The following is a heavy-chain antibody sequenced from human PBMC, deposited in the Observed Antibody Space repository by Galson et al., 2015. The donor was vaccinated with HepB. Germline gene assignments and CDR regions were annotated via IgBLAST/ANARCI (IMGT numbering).Heavy chain of an antibody. J-gene: IGHJ4*02. CDR3: ARGGRDIVVVPAALAYSYGSNSPWDFDY. D-gene: IGHD2-2*01. CDR1: GGTFSSYA. CDR2: IIPIFGIA. V-gene: IGHV1-69*13. Sequence: SVKVSCKASGGTFSSYAISWVRQAPGQGLEWMGGIIPIFGIANYAQKFQGRVTITADESTSTAYMELGSLRSEDTAVYYCARGGRDIVVVPAALAYSYGSNSPWDFDYWGQGALVTVSS.